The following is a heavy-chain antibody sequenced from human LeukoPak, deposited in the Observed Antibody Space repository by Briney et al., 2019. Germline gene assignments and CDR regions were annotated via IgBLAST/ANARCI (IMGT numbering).Heavy chain of an antibody. CDR2: ISSSSSSYI. CDR3: ARAVPGFDS. J-gene: IGHJ4*02. Sequence: GGSLRLSCAASGFTFSIYGTHWVRQAPGKGLEWVSCISSSSSSYIYYADSVRGRFTISRDNAKNSVYLQMDSLRVEDTALYYCARAVPGFDSWGQGTLVTVSS. V-gene: IGHV3-21*01. CDR1: GFTFSIYG.